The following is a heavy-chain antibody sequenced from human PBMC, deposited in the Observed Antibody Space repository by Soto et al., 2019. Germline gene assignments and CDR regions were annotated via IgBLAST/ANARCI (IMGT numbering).Heavy chain of an antibody. CDR1: GFTFSSYA. Sequence: GGSLRLSCAASGFTFSSYAMHWVRQAPGRGLQWVAVVSYDGSNKYYADSVKGQFTISRDNSKNTLYLQTNSLGAEDTAVYYCVKVVVTAMDSGYWGQGTLVTVSS. CDR3: VKVVVTAMDSGY. D-gene: IGHD2-21*02. CDR2: VSYDGSNK. V-gene: IGHV3-30*04. J-gene: IGHJ4*02.